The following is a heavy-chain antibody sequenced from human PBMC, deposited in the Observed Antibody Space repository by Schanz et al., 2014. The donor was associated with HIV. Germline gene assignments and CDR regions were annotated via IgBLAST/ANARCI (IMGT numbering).Heavy chain of an antibody. J-gene: IGHJ5*02. Sequence: QVQLVQSGAEVKKPGASVKVSCKASGYTFTSYDINWVRQATGQGLEWMGWMNPNSGNTGYAQKFQGRVTMTRNTSISTAYMELSSLRSEDTAVYYCARARAKIEGRPVGNWFDPWGQGTLVTVSS. CDR1: GYTFTSYD. CDR3: ARARAKIEGRPVGNWFDP. D-gene: IGHD6-6*01. V-gene: IGHV1-8*01. CDR2: MNPNSGNT.